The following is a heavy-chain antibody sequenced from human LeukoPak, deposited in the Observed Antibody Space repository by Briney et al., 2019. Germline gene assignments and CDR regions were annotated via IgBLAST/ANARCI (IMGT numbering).Heavy chain of an antibody. CDR3: ARGLPLLYGSMRNYYYYGMDV. CDR1: GGSFSGYY. J-gene: IGHJ6*02. Sequence: SETLSLTCAVYGGSFSGYYWSWIRQPPGKRLEWIGEIDHSGSTNYNPSLKSRVTISVDTSKNQFSLKLSSVTAADTAVYFCARGLPLLYGSMRNYYYYGMDVWGQGTTVTVSS. CDR2: IDHSGST. V-gene: IGHV4-34*01. D-gene: IGHD3-10*01.